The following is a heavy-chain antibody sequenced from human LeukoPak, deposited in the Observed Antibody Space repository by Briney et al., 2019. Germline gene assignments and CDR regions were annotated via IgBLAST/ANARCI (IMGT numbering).Heavy chain of an antibody. CDR3: ARGAYYYGSGKIFDY. D-gene: IGHD3-10*01. CDR2: IYTSGST. CDR1: GGSISSYY. Sequence: PSETLSLTCTVSGGSISSYYWSWIWQPAGKGLEWIGRIYTSGSTNYNPSLKSRVTMSVDTSKNQFSLKLSSVTAADTAVYYCARGAYYYGSGKIFDYWGQGTLVTVSS. V-gene: IGHV4-4*07. J-gene: IGHJ4*02.